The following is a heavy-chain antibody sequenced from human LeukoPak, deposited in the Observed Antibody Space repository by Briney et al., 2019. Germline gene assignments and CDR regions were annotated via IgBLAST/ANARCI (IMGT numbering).Heavy chain of an antibody. CDR2: IIVGSGRT. D-gene: IGHD3-22*01. Sequence: ASVKVSCKASGFTFSNSAIQWVRQARGQRLEWIGWIIVGSGRTHYAQNLQERLTITRDMSTNTAYMELSSLRSEDTAVYYCARERSRGYNDAFDIWGQGTMVTVSS. V-gene: IGHV1-58*02. J-gene: IGHJ3*02. CDR3: ARERSRGYNDAFDI. CDR1: GFTFSNSA.